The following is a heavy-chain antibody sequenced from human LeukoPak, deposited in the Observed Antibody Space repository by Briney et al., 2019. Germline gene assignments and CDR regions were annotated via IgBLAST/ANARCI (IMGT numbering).Heavy chain of an antibody. Sequence: MPSETLSLTCTVSGGSVSSGSYYWSWIRQPPGKGLEWIGYIYYSGSTNYNPSLKSRVTISVDTSKNQFSLKLSSVTAADTAVYYCARDLPLVTTLGAFDIWGQGTMVTVSS. CDR1: GGSVSSGSYY. CDR2: IYYSGST. V-gene: IGHV4-61*01. D-gene: IGHD4-17*01. CDR3: ARDLPLVTTLGAFDI. J-gene: IGHJ3*02.